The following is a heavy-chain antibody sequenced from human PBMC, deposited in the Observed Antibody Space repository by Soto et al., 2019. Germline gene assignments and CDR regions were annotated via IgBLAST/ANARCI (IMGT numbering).Heavy chain of an antibody. D-gene: IGHD2-15*01. CDR2: IYWDDDK. V-gene: IGHV2-5*02. CDR1: GFSLSTHGVG. Sequence: QITLKESGPTLVKPTQTLTLTCTFSGFSLSTHGVGVGWVRQPAVKALEWLALIYWDDDKRYSASLNSTLTITKDAYKNQVVLTMTNMDPVDTATYYCAHDMLYCTGGSCSNWFDSWGQGTLVTVSS. CDR3: AHDMLYCTGGSCSNWFDS. J-gene: IGHJ5*01.